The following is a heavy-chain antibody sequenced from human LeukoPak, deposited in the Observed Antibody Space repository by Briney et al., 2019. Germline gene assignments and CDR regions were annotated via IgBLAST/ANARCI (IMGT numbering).Heavy chain of an antibody. CDR1: GGSISSYY. D-gene: IGHD2-15*01. V-gene: IGHV4-59*08. CDR2: IYYSGST. Sequence: PSETLSLTCTVSGGSISSYYWSWIRQPPGKGLEWIGYIYYSGSTNYNPSLKSRVTISVDTSKNQFSLKLSSVTAADTAVYYCARSCSGGSCYSGVDYWGQGTLVTVSS. CDR3: ARSCSGGSCYSGVDY. J-gene: IGHJ4*02.